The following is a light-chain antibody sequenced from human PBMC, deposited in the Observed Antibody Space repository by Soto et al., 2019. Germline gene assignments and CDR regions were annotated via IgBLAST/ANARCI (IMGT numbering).Light chain of an antibody. J-gene: IGKJ1*01. CDR3: QQYQNWPRT. V-gene: IGKV3-15*01. CDR2: DAS. Sequence: EIMLTQSPATLSVSPGERATLSCRASQTVSSNFAWYQQKPGQAPRLIIFDASTRAAGVPARFSGSGSETDFTVTISSLQSEDFVVYYCQQYQNWPRTFGQGTKVEIK. CDR1: QTVSSN.